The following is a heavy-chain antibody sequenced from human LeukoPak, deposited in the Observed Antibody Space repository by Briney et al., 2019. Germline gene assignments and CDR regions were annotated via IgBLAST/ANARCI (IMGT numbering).Heavy chain of an antibody. CDR2: MSGTGGRT. J-gene: IGHJ4*02. D-gene: IGHD6-13*01. V-gene: IGHV3-23*01. Sequence: PGGSLRLSCAASGFAFDTYAMTWVRQAPGKGLEWVSTMSGTGGRTFYGDSVKGRFTISRDRSKNTVYLQMNSLRPEDTAIYYCAKEGSSWNVDYWGQGTLVTVSS. CDR1: GFAFDTYA. CDR3: AKEGSSWNVDY.